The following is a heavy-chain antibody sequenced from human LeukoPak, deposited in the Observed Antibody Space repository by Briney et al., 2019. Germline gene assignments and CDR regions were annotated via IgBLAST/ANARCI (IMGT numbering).Heavy chain of an antibody. CDR2: IYTSGIT. CDR3: SRQSDSSGYYYLGAFDF. V-gene: IGHV4-4*07. Sequence: PSQTLSLTCTVSGGSISGYYWSWIRQPAGKGLERVGGIYTSGITTYNTPLKSRLTMSVDTSKNQFSLKLSSVTAADTAVYYWSRQSDSSGYYYLGAFDFWGQGTMVTVSS. J-gene: IGHJ3*01. CDR1: GGSISGYY. D-gene: IGHD3-22*01.